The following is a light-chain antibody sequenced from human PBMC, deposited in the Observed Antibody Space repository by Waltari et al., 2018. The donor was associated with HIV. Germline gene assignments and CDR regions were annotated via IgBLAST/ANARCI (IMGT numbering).Light chain of an antibody. V-gene: IGKV1-8*01. J-gene: IGKJ4*01. CDR2: TAS. CDR3: QQYYNYPLT. Sequence: AIRMTQSPSSFSASTGDRVTITCRASQDLRKYLAWYQQKPGKAPKLLIYTASTLQSGVPSRFSGSGSGTDFTLTISGLQSEDFATYYCQQYYNYPLTLGGGTKVEI. CDR1: QDLRKY.